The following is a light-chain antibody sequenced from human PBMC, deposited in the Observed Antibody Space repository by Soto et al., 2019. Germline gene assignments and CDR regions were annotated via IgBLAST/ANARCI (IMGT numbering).Light chain of an antibody. J-gene: IGKJ1*01. Sequence: EIVLTQSPATLSLSPGERATLSCRASQSISSNLAWYQQKPGHAPRLLIYGASSRATGIPDRFSGSGSGTDFTLTISRLEPEDFAVYYCQQYGSSPLTFGQGTKVDIK. CDR2: GAS. CDR1: QSISSN. V-gene: IGKV3-20*01. CDR3: QQYGSSPLT.